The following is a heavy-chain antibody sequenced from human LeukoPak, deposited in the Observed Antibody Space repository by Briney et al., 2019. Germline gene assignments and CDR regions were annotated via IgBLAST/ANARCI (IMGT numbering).Heavy chain of an antibody. CDR1: GFTFSSFA. J-gene: IGHJ5*02. CDR3: AKGVGATRYNWFDP. Sequence: GGSLRLSCAPSGFTFSSFAMSWVRQAPGKRLEWVSGISGTGGITYYSDSVKGRFTISRDNSKNTLYLQMNSLRAEDTAVYYCAKGVGATRYNWFDPWGQGTLVTVSS. V-gene: IGHV3-23*01. D-gene: IGHD1-26*01. CDR2: ISGTGGIT.